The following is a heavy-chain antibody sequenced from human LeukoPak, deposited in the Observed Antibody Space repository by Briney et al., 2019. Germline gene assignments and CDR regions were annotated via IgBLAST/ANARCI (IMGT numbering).Heavy chain of an antibody. D-gene: IGHD1-26*01. Sequence: GGSLRLSCAASGFTFSSYSMNWVRQAPGKGLEWVSSISSSSSYIYYADSVKGRFTISRDNAKNSLYLQMNSLRAEDTAVYYCAKEPPSGSYYDYWGQGTLVTVSS. V-gene: IGHV3-21*04. J-gene: IGHJ4*02. CDR1: GFTFSSYS. CDR2: ISSSSSYI. CDR3: AKEPPSGSYYDY.